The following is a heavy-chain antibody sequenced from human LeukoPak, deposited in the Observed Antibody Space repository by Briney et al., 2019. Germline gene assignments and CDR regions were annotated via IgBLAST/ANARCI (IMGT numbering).Heavy chain of an antibody. CDR2: INHSGST. Sequence: SETLSLTCAVYGGSFSGYYWSWIRQPPGKGLEWIGEINHSGSTNYNPSLKSRVTISVDTPKNQFSLKLSSVTAADTAVYYCARLRDGYNLGLYFYYMDVWGKGTTVTISS. D-gene: IGHD5-24*01. CDR1: GGSFSGYY. J-gene: IGHJ6*03. V-gene: IGHV4-34*01. CDR3: ARLRDGYNLGLYFYYMDV.